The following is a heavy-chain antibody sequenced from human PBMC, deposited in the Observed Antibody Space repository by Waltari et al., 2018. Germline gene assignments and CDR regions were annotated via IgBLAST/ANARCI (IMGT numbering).Heavy chain of an antibody. Sequence: EVQLVQSGAEVKTPGESLKISCEGSGYNFNNYWIGWVRQMPGKGLEWMGIIYPGDSDTRYSPSFQGQVTISGDRSISTVYLQWNSLKASDSAIYYCARRSTSSLWYFDIWGRGTLVTVSS. D-gene: IGHD6-6*01. CDR2: IYPGDSDT. V-gene: IGHV5-51*03. J-gene: IGHJ2*01. CDR3: ARRSTSSLWYFDI. CDR1: GYNFNNYW.